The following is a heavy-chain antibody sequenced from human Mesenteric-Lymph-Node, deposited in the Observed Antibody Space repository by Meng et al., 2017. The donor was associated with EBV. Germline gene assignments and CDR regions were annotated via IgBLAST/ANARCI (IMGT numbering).Heavy chain of an antibody. CDR3: ARVSGWYV. V-gene: IGHV3-21*01. CDR2: ISTSGSYI. D-gene: IGHD6-19*01. Sequence: EVQLVEPGGGLVKPGWSLRLSCAASGFTFSSYSMNWVRQAPGKGLEWVSSISTSGSYIYYADSVKGRFTISRDNAKNSVYLQMNSLRVEDTAVYYCARVSGWYVWGQGTLVTVSS. CDR1: GFTFSSYS. J-gene: IGHJ4*02.